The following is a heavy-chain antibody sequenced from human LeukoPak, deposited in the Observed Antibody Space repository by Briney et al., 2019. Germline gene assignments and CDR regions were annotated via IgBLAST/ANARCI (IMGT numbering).Heavy chain of an antibody. V-gene: IGHV3-30*18. J-gene: IGHJ4*02. CDR1: GFTFSSYG. CDR2: ISYDGSNK. D-gene: IGHD3-10*01. Sequence: GGSLRLSCAASGFTFSSYGMHWVRQAPGKGLEWVAVISYDGSNKFYPDSVKGRFTISRDNSNLYLQMNSLRAEDTAVYYCAKPYYYGSRSYMDYWGQGTLVTVSS. CDR3: AKPYYYGSRSYMDY.